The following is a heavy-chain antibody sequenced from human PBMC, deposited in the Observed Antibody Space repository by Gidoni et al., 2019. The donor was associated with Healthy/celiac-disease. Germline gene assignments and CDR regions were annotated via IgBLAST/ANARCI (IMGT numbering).Heavy chain of an antibody. D-gene: IGHD2-2*01. CDR1: GFTFSNAW. J-gene: IGHJ4*02. CDR3: TTDRGYCSSTSCPVWY. V-gene: IGHV3-15*01. Sequence: EVQLVESGGGLVKPGGSLRLSCAASGFTFSNAWMSWVRQAPGKGLEWVCRIKSKTDGETTDYAAPVKGRFTISRDDSKNTLYLQMNSLKTEDTAVYYCTTDRGYCSSTSCPVWYWGQGTLVTVSS. CDR2: IKSKTDGETT.